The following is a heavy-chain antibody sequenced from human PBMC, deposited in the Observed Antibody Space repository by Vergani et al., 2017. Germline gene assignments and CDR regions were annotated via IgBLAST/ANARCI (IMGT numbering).Heavy chain of an antibody. CDR3: ARTESFILRYFHWAL. D-gene: IGHD3-9*01. Sequence: QVQLQESGPGLVKPSQTLSLTCSVSGYSISSGYYWGWIRQPPGKSLEWIGSIYYSGLTYYNPSLKSRVAISVDTSKNQFSLEVTSVTAADTAIYFCARTESFILRYFHWALWGQGTLVTVSS. J-gene: IGHJ4*02. CDR1: GYSISSGYY. V-gene: IGHV4-38-2*02. CDR2: IYYSGLT.